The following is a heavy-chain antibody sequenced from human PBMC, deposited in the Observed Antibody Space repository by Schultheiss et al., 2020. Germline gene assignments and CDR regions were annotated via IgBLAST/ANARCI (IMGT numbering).Heavy chain of an antibody. Sequence: GGSLRLSCAASGFTFSSYGMHWVRQAPGKGLEWVAVISYDGSNKYYADSVKGRFTISRDNSKNTLYLQMNSLRAEDTAVYYCAKDGSRSSGGSDYWGQGTLVNVYS. CDR3: AKDGSRSSGGSDY. J-gene: IGHJ4*02. V-gene: IGHV3-30*18. CDR2: ISYDGSNK. CDR1: GFTFSSYG. D-gene: IGHD6-19*01.